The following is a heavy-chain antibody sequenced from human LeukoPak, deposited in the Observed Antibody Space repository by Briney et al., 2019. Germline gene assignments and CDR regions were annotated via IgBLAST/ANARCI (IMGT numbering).Heavy chain of an antibody. CDR1: GFKFRDYY. J-gene: IGHJ4*02. D-gene: IGHD6-13*01. V-gene: IGHV3-11*01. CDR2: ISGSGDAR. Sequence: GGSLRLSCAASGFKFRDYYMGWIREAPGKRLEWGSYISGSGDARPYADSVKARFTVSRNNAIDSLYLQMDSLGAEDTAVYYCARIGTTVAAGTADYWGQGTQATVSS. CDR3: ARIGTTVAAGTADY.